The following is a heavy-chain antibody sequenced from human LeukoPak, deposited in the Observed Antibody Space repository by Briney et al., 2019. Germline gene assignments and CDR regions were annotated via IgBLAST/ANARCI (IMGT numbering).Heavy chain of an antibody. D-gene: IGHD2-15*01. V-gene: IGHV3-30*02. CDR2: IRYDGSNE. CDR1: GVTFNTYG. J-gene: IGHJ4*02. Sequence: GGSLRLSCAASGVTFNTYGMHWVRQAPGKGLEWVAFIRYDGSNEYYADSVKGRFTISRDNSRNTLCLQMNSLRPEDAAVYYCAKDNVRSCNGAFCYSNDVGLLDHWGQGTLVTVSS. CDR3: AKDNVRSCNGAFCYSNDVGLLDH.